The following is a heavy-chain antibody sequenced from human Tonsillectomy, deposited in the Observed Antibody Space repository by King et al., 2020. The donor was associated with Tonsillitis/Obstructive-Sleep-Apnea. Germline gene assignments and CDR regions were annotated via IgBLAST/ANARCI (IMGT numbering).Heavy chain of an antibody. CDR2: FDPEDGET. V-gene: IGHV1-24*01. Sequence: QLVQSGAEVKKPGASVKVSCKVSGYTLTELSMHWVRQAPGKGLEWMGGFDPEDGETIYAQKFQGRVTVTEDTSTDTAYMELSSLRSEDTAVYYCATRIMITFGGVIVEVGAFDIWGQGTMVTVSS. D-gene: IGHD3-16*02. CDR1: GYTLTELS. J-gene: IGHJ3*02. CDR3: ATRIMITFGGVIVEVGAFDI.